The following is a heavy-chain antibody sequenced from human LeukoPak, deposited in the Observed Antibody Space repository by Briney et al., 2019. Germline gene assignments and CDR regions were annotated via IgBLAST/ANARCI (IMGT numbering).Heavy chain of an antibody. Sequence: GGSLRLSCAASGFSVSNNYMSWVRQVPGKGLEGVSVIYSRGATYYADSVKGRFTISRDNSKNTLYLQMNSLRVEDTAVYYCAARNYWGQGTLVTVSS. CDR1: GFSVSNNY. V-gene: IGHV3-53*01. D-gene: IGHD1-14*01. CDR3: AARNY. CDR2: IYSRGAT. J-gene: IGHJ4*02.